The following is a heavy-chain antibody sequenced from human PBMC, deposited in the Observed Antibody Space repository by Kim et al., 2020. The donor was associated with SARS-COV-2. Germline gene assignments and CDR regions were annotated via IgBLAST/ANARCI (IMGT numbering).Heavy chain of an antibody. CDR1: GFTFSTYA. CDR3: AKAPNIAAAASFFDY. CDR2: ISGGGGGT. J-gene: IGHJ4*02. V-gene: IGHV3-23*01. D-gene: IGHD6-13*01. Sequence: GGSLRLSCAASGFTFSTYAMSWVRQAPGKGLEWVSGISGGGGGTYYADSVKGRFTISRDNSKNTLFLQMNSLRAEDTALYYCAKAPNIAAAASFFDYWGQGTLVTVSS.